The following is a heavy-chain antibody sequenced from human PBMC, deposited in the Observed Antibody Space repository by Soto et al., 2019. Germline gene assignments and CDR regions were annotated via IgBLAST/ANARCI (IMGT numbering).Heavy chain of an antibody. CDR3: AKDPYPITIFGVVIKDWFDL. D-gene: IGHD3-3*01. V-gene: IGHV3-23*01. CDR2: ISGSGGST. Sequence: GGSLRLSCAASGFTFSSYAMSWVRQAPGKGLEWVSAISGSGGSTYYADSVKGRFTISRDNSKNTLYLQMNSLRAEDTAVYYCAKDPYPITIFGVVIKDWFDLWGQGTLVTVSS. J-gene: IGHJ5*02. CDR1: GFTFSSYA.